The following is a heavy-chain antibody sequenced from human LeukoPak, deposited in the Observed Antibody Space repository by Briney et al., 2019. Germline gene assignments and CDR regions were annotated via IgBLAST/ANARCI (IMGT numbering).Heavy chain of an antibody. CDR1: GFAFSSYS. V-gene: IGHV3-21*01. CDR2: ISSSSSYI. D-gene: IGHD3-9*01. CDR3: ARDKRVRRYFDWSLFDY. Sequence: GGSLRLSCAASGFAFSSYSMNWVRQAPGKGLEWVSSISSSSSYIYYADSVKGRFTISRDNAKNSLYLQMNSLRAEDTAVYYCARDKRVRRYFDWSLFDYWGQGTLVTVSS. J-gene: IGHJ4*02.